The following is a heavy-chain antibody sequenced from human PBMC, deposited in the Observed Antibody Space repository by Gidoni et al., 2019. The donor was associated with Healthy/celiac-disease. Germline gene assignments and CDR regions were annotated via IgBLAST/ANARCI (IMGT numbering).Heavy chain of an antibody. D-gene: IGHD6-13*01. CDR3: ARGGSSIWYEFDY. CDR1: GASITPTTNYY. Sequence: QVQLQESGPGLVKPSQTLSPPCTVSGASITPTTNYYWSWVRQPAAKGLEWIGRIYTSGTTNYNPSFKSRVTLSVDTSKNQFSLKLTSVTAADTAIYYCARGGSSIWYEFDYWGQGTLVTVSS. J-gene: IGHJ4*02. V-gene: IGHV4-61*02. CDR2: IYTSGTT.